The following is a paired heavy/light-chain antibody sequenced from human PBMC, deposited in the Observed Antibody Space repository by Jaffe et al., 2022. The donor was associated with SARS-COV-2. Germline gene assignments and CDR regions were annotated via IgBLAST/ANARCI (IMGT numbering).Heavy chain of an antibody. CDR1: GYTFTNHA. CDR3: ARGWGLDYGSGSRRFDP. CDR2: INAGNGII. J-gene: IGHJ5*02. D-gene: IGHD3-10*01. Sequence: QVQLVQSGAEVKKPGASVKISCKASGYTFTNHAIHWVRLAPGQRLEWMGWINAGNGIIRYSQKFQDRLTITRDTSASTAYMELSSLRSEDSTMYYCARGWGLDYGSGSRRFDPWGQGTLVTVSS. V-gene: IGHV1-3*01.
Light chain of an antibody. Sequence: DIQMTQSPSSLSASVGDRVTITCRASQSIISYLNWYQKKPGKAPNLLICAAVSLQSGVPSRFSGSGSGTDFTLTISSLQPEDLGTYYCQQTYSTPTFGQGTKLEIK. CDR3: QQTYSTPT. V-gene: IGKV1-39*01. J-gene: IGKJ2*01. CDR1: QSIISY. CDR2: AAV.